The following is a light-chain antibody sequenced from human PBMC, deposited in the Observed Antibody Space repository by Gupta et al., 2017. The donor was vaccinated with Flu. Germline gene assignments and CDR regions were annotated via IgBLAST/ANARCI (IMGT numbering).Light chain of an antibody. Sequence: SSVTASVGGRVSKTVLASHSVSSYLDWYQHKTGKAPNLLIYAASDRESGVPSRFSGSGSGTDFKLTISRLQTEDFATYYCQQYYSTPCTFGHGTKVEIK. CDR2: AAS. J-gene: IGKJ3*01. CDR1: HSVSSY. V-gene: IGKV1-39*01. CDR3: QQYYSTPCT.